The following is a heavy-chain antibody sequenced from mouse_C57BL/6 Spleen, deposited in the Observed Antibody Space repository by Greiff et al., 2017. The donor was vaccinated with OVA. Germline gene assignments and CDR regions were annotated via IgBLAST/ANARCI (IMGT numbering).Heavy chain of an antibody. Sequence: QVQLKESGPELVRPGASVKISCKAPGYTFTSYWMQWVRQRPGQGLEWIGEIFPGSGSTYYNEKFKGKATLTVDTSSSTTYMQLSSLTSEDSAVYVWSRNYGRHYAMDYWGQGTSVTVSS. CDR1: GYTFTSYW. V-gene: IGHV1-56*01. D-gene: IGHD1-1*01. CDR3: SRNYGRHYAMDY. J-gene: IGHJ4*01. CDR2: IFPGSGST.